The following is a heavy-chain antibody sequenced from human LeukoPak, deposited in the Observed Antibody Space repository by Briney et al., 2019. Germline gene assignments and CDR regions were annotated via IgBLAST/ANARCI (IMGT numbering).Heavy chain of an antibody. CDR1: GYTFTSYG. Sequence: GASVKVSCKASGYTFTSYGISWVRQAPGQGLEWMGWISAYNGNTNYAQKLQGRVTMTRDMSTSTVYMELSSLRSEDTAVYYCARRDDSSGRDDYWGQGTLVTVSS. CDR2: ISAYNGNT. J-gene: IGHJ4*02. CDR3: ARRDDSSGRDDY. V-gene: IGHV1-18*01. D-gene: IGHD3-22*01.